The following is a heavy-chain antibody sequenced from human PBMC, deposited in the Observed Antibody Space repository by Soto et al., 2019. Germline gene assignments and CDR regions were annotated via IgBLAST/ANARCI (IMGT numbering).Heavy chain of an antibody. V-gene: IGHV4-61*01. J-gene: IGHJ4*02. CDR1: GGSVSNKTYY. CDR3: ARTTAVPNTLRSRYFFDY. D-gene: IGHD4-17*01. Sequence: PSETLSLTCSVSGGSVSNKTYYWSWIRQPPGRRLEWIGYVYYSGTTNYNPSLKSRVTISVDLSKNQFSLRLSSVTTADTALYYCARTTAVPNTLRSRYFFDYWGQGTLVTVSS. CDR2: VYYSGTT.